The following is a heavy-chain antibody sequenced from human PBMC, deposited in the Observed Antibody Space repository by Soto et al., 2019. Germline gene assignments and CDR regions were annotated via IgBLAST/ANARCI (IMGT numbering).Heavy chain of an antibody. Sequence: QVQLVQSGAEVKKPGSSVKVSCKASGGTFSSYAISWVRQAPGQGLEWMGGIIPIFGTANYAQKFQGRVTITADESTSTAYMELSSLRSEDTAWYYCARESRYCSGGSCYFLPGIDYWGQGTLVTVSS. CDR1: GGTFSSYA. D-gene: IGHD2-15*01. CDR2: IIPIFGTA. V-gene: IGHV1-69*12. J-gene: IGHJ4*02. CDR3: ARESRYCSGGSCYFLPGIDY.